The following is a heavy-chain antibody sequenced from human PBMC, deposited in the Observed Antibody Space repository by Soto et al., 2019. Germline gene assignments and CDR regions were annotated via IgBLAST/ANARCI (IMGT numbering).Heavy chain of an antibody. D-gene: IGHD2-21*02. CDR1: GGTFSSYA. J-gene: IGHJ2*01. CDR3: ARDGYCGGDGYGYLDL. Sequence: QVQLVQSGAEVKKPGSSVKVSCKASGGTFSSYAISWVRQAPGQGLEWMGGIIPIFGTANYAQKFQGRVTITADYSTSPAYLELSSLRSEFTAVYYCARDGYCGGDGYGYLDLWGGGTLVAVSS. V-gene: IGHV1-69*12. CDR2: IIPIFGTA.